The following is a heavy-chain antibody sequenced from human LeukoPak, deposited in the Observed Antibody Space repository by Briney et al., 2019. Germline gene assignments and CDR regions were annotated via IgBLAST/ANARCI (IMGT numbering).Heavy chain of an antibody. J-gene: IGHJ3*02. V-gene: IGHV3-23*01. D-gene: IGHD3-22*01. CDR2: ISGSGGST. Sequence: PGGSLRLSCAASGFTFSSYAMSWVRQAPGKGLEWVSAISGSGGSTYYADSVKGRFTISRDNSKNTLYLQMNSLRAEDTAVYYCAKSVKYYYDSPDAFDIWGQGTMVTVSS. CDR1: GFTFSSYA. CDR3: AKSVKYYYDSPDAFDI.